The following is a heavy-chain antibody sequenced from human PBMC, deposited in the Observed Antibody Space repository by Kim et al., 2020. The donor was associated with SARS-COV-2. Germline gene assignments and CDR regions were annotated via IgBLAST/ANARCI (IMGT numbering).Heavy chain of an antibody. D-gene: IGHD2-8*02. Sequence: DYAESVKSRITINPDPTKNQFPLQLNSVTPEDTAVYYCARALLGDAFDIWGQGTMVTVSS. CDR3: ARALLGDAFDI. J-gene: IGHJ3*02. V-gene: IGHV6-1*01.